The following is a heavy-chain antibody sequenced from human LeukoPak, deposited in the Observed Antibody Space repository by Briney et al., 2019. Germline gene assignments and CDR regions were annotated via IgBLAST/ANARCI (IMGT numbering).Heavy chain of an antibody. CDR3: AIGSFGSSGHVPFDH. Sequence: ASVKVSCKSSGYTFIAYYTHWVRQAPGQGLEWMGWIDPKSGGTNFAQITQGRVTMTRDTSTTTAYMELSSLRSDDTAVYFCAIGSFGSSGHVPFDHWGQGTLVTVSS. J-gene: IGHJ4*02. V-gene: IGHV1-2*02. D-gene: IGHD3-10*01. CDR2: IDPKSGGT. CDR1: GYTFIAYY.